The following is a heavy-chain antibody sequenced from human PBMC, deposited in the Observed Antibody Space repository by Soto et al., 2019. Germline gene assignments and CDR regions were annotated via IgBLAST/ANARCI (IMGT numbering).Heavy chain of an antibody. J-gene: IGHJ4*02. V-gene: IGHV3-48*02. CDR2: ISSSSSDI. CDR3: ASGVAAADYYFDY. D-gene: IGHD6-13*01. Sequence: EVQLVESGGGLVQPGGSLRLSCVASGFTFSSYSMNWVRQAPGKGLEWVSYISSSSSDIYYADSVKGRFTVSRDNAKNSLSLQMNSLRDEDTAVYYCASGVAAADYYFDYWGQGTLVTVSS. CDR1: GFTFSSYS.